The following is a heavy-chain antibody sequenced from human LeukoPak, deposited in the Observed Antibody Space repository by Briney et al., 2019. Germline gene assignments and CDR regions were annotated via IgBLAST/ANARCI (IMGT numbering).Heavy chain of an antibody. Sequence: PGGSLRLSYEASGFDFSNYYMSWVRQAPGKGLEWLANIKYDGSYTYYVDSLNGRFTISRDNAKNSLYLQMSSLRADDTAVYYCTRDEGATVATYRFDFWGQGTLVTVSS. CDR3: TRDEGATVATYRFDF. CDR1: GFDFSNYY. D-gene: IGHD4-23*01. V-gene: IGHV3-7*01. CDR2: IKYDGSYT. J-gene: IGHJ4*02.